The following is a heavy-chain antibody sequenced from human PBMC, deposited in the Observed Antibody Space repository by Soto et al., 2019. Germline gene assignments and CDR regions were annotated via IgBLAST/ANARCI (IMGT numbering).Heavy chain of an antibody. J-gene: IGHJ4*02. V-gene: IGHV1-69*02. CDR2: IIPILGIA. CDR1: GGTFSGYT. CDR3: ATGPTTVATPDY. Sequence: QVQLVQSGAEVKKPGSSVKVSCKASGGTFSGYTISWVRQAPGQGLEWMGRIIPILGIANYAQKFQGRVTITAVKSTCTAYMELSSMRSEDTAVSYCATGPTTVATPDYWGQVILLTVSS. D-gene: IGHD4-17*01.